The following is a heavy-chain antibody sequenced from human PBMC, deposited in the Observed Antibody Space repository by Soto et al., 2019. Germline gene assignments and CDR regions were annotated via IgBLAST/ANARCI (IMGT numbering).Heavy chain of an antibody. V-gene: IGHV4-59*01. D-gene: IGHD1-26*01. Sequence: PSETLSLTCTVSGGSISNYYWSWIRQPPGKGLEWIGCIFYSGSTNYSPSLRSRVTISVDTSKNQFSLELSSVTAADTAVYYCARDGKVSGSPTRWFDSWGQGTLVTVSS. CDR2: IFYSGST. J-gene: IGHJ5*01. CDR3: ARDGKVSGSPTRWFDS. CDR1: GGSISNYY.